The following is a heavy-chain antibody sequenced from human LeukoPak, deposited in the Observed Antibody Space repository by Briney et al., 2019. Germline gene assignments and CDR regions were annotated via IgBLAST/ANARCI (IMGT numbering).Heavy chain of an antibody. CDR2: IRYDGSNK. Sequence: GGSLRLSCAASGFTFSSCVMHWVRQAPGKGLEWVAFIRYDGSNKYYADSVKGRFTISRDNSKNTLYLQMNSLRAEDTAVYYCAKDLQSYGSGSYYIPLGYWGQGTMVTVSS. J-gene: IGHJ4*02. D-gene: IGHD3-10*01. CDR3: AKDLQSYGSGSYYIPLGY. CDR1: GFTFSSCV. V-gene: IGHV3-30*02.